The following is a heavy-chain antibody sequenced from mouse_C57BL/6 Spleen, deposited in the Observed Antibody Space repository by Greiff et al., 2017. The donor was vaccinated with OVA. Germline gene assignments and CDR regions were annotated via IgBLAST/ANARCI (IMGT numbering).Heavy chain of an antibody. J-gene: IGHJ2*01. Sequence: QVQLKQPGAELVKPGASVKMSCKASGYTFTSYWITWVKQRPGQGLEWIGDIYPGGGSTNSNEKFKSKATLTVDTSSSKAYMQLSSLTSEDSAVYCCDAYGNYGWFDYWGQGTTLTVSS. V-gene: IGHV1-55*01. D-gene: IGHD2-1*01. CDR1: GYTFTSYW. CDR2: IYPGGGST. CDR3: DAYGNYGWFDY.